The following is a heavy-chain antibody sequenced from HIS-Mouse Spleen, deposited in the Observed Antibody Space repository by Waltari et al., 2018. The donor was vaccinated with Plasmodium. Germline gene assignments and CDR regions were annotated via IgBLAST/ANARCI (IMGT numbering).Heavy chain of an antibody. CDR1: GFTFSSYS. CDR3: AREDILTAYYNDYWYFDL. D-gene: IGHD3-9*01. J-gene: IGHJ2*01. Sequence: EVQLVESGGGLVKPGGSLRLSCAASGFTFSSYSMNWVRQAPGKGRGWVSSISSSSSYIYYADSVKGRFTISRDNAKNSLYLQMNSLRAEDTAVYYCAREDILTAYYNDYWYFDLWGRGTLVTVSS. V-gene: IGHV3-21*01. CDR2: ISSSSSYI.